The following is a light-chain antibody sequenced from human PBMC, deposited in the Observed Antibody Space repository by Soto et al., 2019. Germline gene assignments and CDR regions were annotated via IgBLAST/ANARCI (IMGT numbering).Light chain of an antibody. CDR2: GSS. V-gene: IGKV3-20*01. CDR3: QQDCTSPWT. J-gene: IGKJ1*01. CDR1: QSVSGSY. Sequence: EIVLTQSPGTLSLSPGERATLSCRASQSVSGSYLAWHQQKPGQAPSLLIYGSSSRATGIPDRFSGSGSGTDFTLTISRLEPEDFAVYYCQQDCTSPWTFGQGTKMEIK.